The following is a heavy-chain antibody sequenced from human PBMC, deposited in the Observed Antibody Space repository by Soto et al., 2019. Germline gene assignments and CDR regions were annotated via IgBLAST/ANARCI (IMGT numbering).Heavy chain of an antibody. J-gene: IGHJ4*02. CDR3: ARATPERKLGYFDWYPPDWC. CDR1: GGSISSYY. V-gene: IGHV4-59*01. Sequence: SETLSLTCTVSGGSISSYYWSWIRQPPGKGLEWIGYIYYSGSTNYNPSLKSRVTISVDTSKNQFSLKLSSVTAADTAVYYCARATPERKLGYFDWYPPDWCWGEGTLVTVSS. D-gene: IGHD3-9*01. CDR2: IYYSGST.